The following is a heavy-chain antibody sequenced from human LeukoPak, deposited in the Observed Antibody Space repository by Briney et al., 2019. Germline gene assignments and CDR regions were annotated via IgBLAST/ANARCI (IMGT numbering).Heavy chain of an antibody. D-gene: IGHD2-2*01. CDR2: IYYSGST. CDR1: DGSISTSRDY. CDR3: ARWGTYASTSNWFDP. V-gene: IGHV4-39*07. Sequence: SETLSLTCTVADGSISTSRDYWGWIREPPGKGLECIGNIYYSGSTYYDPSLKSRVTISVDTSKNQFSLKLSSVTAADTAVYYCARWGTYASTSNWFDPWGQGTLVTVSS. J-gene: IGHJ5*02.